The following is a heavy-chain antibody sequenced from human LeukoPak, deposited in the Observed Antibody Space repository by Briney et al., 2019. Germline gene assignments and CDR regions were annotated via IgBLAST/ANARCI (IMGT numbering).Heavy chain of an antibody. Sequence: PGGSLRLSCAASGFTVSSNYMSWVRQAPGKGLEWVANIEQHGRARYYGDSVRGRFTVSRDNAKNSLFVQMNSLRVEDTAVYYCVGGSHHDFWGQGTLVTVSS. V-gene: IGHV3-7*01. CDR3: VGGSHHDF. J-gene: IGHJ4*02. D-gene: IGHD4-23*01. CDR2: IEQHGRAR. CDR1: GFTVSSNY.